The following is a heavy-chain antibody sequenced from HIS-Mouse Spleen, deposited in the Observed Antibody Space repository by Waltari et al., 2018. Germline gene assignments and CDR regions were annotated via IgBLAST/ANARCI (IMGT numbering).Heavy chain of an antibody. Sequence: QLQLQESGPGLVKPSETLSLTCTVSGGSISSSSYYWGWIRQPPGKGLEWIGSIYYSGGTYYNPSLMSRVTISVDTSKNQFSLKLSSVTAADTAVYYCARITVYYDSSGYAFDIWGQGTMVTVSS. CDR3: ARITVYYDSSGYAFDI. D-gene: IGHD3-22*01. J-gene: IGHJ3*02. CDR2: IYYSGGT. CDR1: GGSISSSSYY. V-gene: IGHV4-39*07.